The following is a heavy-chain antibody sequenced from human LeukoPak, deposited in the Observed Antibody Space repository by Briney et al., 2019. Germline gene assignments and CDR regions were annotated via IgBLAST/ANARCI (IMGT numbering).Heavy chain of an antibody. J-gene: IGHJ4*02. CDR3: ARDPRALFDY. CDR2: ISGSGGST. Sequence: PGGSLRLSCAASGFTFSSYAMSWVRQAPGKGLEWVSAISGSGGSTYYADSVKGRFTISRDNAKNSLYLQMNSLRAEDTAVYYCARDPRALFDYWGQGTLVTVSS. CDR1: GFTFSSYA. V-gene: IGHV3-23*01.